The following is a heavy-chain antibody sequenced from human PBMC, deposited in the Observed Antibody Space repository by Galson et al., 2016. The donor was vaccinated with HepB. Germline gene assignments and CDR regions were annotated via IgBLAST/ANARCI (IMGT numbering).Heavy chain of an antibody. CDR3: ARWTAYCPRPGCPRDHDYFDP. V-gene: IGHV3-53*01. Sequence: SLRLSCAASGFLVSSSFMSWVRQTPGTGLEWVTVMYPRGDTHYSDSVRGRFTISRDNSRNSMSLQMTNLRVGDTAVYFWARWTAYCPRPGCPRDHDYFDPWGEGILVTDSS. D-gene: IGHD4-11*01. CDR1: GFLVSSSF. CDR2: MYPRGDT. J-gene: IGHJ5*02.